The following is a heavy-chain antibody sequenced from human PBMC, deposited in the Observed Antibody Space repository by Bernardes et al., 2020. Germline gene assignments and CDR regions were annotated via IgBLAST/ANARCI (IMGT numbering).Heavy chain of an antibody. D-gene: IGHD3-3*01. Sequence: GGSLRLSCAASGFTFSSYAMHWVRQAPGKGLEWVAVISYDGSNKYYADSVKGRFTISRDNSKNTLYLQMNSLRAEDTAVYYCARDGGFGPLLNYYDFWSGYYGMDVWGQGTTVTVSS. CDR3: ARDGGFGPLLNYYDFWSGYYGMDV. CDR2: ISYDGSNK. V-gene: IGHV3-30*04. CDR1: GFTFSSYA. J-gene: IGHJ6*02.